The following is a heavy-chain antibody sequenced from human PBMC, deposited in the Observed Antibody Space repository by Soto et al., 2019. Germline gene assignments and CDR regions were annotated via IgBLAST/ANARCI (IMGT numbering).Heavy chain of an antibody. CDR3: ARVGVYYGSGLAHYPFDY. CDR2: IYYSGST. D-gene: IGHD3-10*01. Sequence: QVQLQESGPGLVKPSQTLSLTCTVSGGSISSGGYYWSWIRQHPGKGLEWIGYIYYSGSTYYNPSRKIRVTISVATSKNQFSLKLSSVTAADTAVYYCARVGVYYGSGLAHYPFDYWGQGTLVTVSS. J-gene: IGHJ4*02. V-gene: IGHV4-31*03. CDR1: GGSISSGGYY.